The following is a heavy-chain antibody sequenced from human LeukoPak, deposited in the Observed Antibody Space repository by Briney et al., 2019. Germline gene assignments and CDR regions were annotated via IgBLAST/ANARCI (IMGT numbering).Heavy chain of an antibody. D-gene: IGHD6-6*01. J-gene: IGHJ4*02. CDR1: GFIFSTYT. V-gene: IGHV3-21*01. CDR3: ARDLRRHY. Sequence: GGSLRLSCAASGFIFSTYTMNWVRQAPGKGLEWVSSISSRSTYIYFADSVKGRFTISRDSAKNSLYLQMNSLRDEDTAVYYCARDLRRHYWGQGTLLTVSS. CDR2: ISSRSTYI.